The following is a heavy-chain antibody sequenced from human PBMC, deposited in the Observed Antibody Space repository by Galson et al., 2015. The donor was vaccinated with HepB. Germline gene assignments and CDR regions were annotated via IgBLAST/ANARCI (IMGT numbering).Heavy chain of an antibody. CDR1: GYTFTSYG. CDR2: ISAYNGNT. V-gene: IGHV1-18*01. Sequence: QSGAEVKKPGASVKVSCKASGYTFTSYGISWVRQAPGQGLEWMGWISAYNGNTNYAQKLQGRVTMTTDTSTSTAYMELRSLRSDDTAVYYCASNKYYYDSSGYFLLAMDVWGQGTTVTVSS. D-gene: IGHD3-22*01. CDR3: ASNKYYYDSSGYFLLAMDV. J-gene: IGHJ6*02.